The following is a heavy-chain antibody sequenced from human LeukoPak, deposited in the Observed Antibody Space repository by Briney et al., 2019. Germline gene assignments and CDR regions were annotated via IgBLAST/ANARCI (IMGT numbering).Heavy chain of an antibody. J-gene: IGHJ3*02. CDR1: GYSFTSYW. V-gene: IGHV5-51*01. Sequence: GESLKVSCKGSGYSFTSYWIGWVRQMPGKGLEWMGIIYPGDSDTRYSPSFQGQVTIAADKSISTAYLQWSSLKASDTAMYYCARHSIRTSDRAFDIWGQGTMVTVSS. D-gene: IGHD2-2*01. CDR2: IYPGDSDT. CDR3: ARHSIRTSDRAFDI.